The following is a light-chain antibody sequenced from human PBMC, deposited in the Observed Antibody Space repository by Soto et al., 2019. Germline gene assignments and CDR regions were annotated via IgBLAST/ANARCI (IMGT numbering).Light chain of an antibody. J-gene: IGLJ1*01. Sequence: QSVLTQSPSASASLGASVKLTCTLSSGHSSYAIAWHQQQPEKGPRYLMKLNSDGSHSKGGGIPDRFSGSSSGAERYLTISSLQSEDEADYYCQTWGTGIHVFGTGTKLTVL. V-gene: IGLV4-69*01. CDR1: SGHSSYA. CDR2: LNSDGSH. CDR3: QTWGTGIHV.